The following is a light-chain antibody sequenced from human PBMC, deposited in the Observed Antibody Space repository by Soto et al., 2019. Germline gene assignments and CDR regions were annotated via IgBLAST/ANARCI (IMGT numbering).Light chain of an antibody. CDR3: CSHAGSSTFVV. Sequence: QSAVTQPASLSGSPGQSITISCTGTSSDVGSYNLVSWYQQHPGKAPKLMIYEVSKRPSGVSNRFSGSKSGNTASLTISGLQAEDEADYYCCSHAGSSTFVVFGGGTKVTVL. CDR2: EVS. V-gene: IGLV2-23*02. J-gene: IGLJ2*01. CDR1: SSDVGSYNL.